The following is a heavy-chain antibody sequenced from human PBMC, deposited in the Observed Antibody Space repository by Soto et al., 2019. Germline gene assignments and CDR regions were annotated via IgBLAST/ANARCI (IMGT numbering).Heavy chain of an antibody. J-gene: IGHJ5*02. V-gene: IGHV4-34*01. CDR1: GGYFNDNY. CDR3: ATSLWFGTQVEL. D-gene: IGHD3-10*01. Sequence: QVQLQQWGAGLLKPSETLSLSCAVYGGYFNDNYYTWFRQPPGKGLEWIGEISRSGTTKYIPSLKSRAYISFDTSKAQVSLKRTSVTAADTAVYYCATSLWFGTQVELWGQGALVTVSA. CDR2: ISRSGTT.